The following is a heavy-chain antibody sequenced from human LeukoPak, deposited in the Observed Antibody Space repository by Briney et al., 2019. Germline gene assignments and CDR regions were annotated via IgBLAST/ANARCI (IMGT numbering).Heavy chain of an antibody. D-gene: IGHD3-10*01. CDR3: ARGRGNGSGSYGYYYYYYGMDV. Sequence: SETLSLTCTVSGGSISSYYWSWIRRPPGKGLEWIGEINHSGSTNYNPSLKSRVTISVDTSKNQFSLKLSSVTAADTAVYYCARGRGNGSGSYGYYYYYYGMDVWGQGTTVTVSS. CDR2: INHSGST. V-gene: IGHV4-34*01. CDR1: GGSISSYY. J-gene: IGHJ6*02.